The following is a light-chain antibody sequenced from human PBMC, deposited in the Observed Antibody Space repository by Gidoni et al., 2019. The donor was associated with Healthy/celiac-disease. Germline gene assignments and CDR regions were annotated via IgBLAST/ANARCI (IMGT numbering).Light chain of an antibody. V-gene: IGLV2-23*02. CDR1: SSDVGSYNL. Sequence: QSALTQPASVSGSPGQSITISCTGTSSDVGSYNLVSWYQQHPGKAPKLMIYEVSKRPSGVSNRFSGSKSGNTASLTISVLQAEDEADYYCCSYAVSSTWVFGGGTKLTVL. CDR2: EVS. J-gene: IGLJ3*02. CDR3: CSYAVSSTWV.